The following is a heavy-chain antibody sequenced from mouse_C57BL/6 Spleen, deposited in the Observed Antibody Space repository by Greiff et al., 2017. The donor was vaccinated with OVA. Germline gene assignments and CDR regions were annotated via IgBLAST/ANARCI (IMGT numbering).Heavy chain of an antibody. J-gene: IGHJ2*01. CDR3: ARSLYDGYYVYYDD. CDR1: GYTFTTYP. D-gene: IGHD2-3*01. Sequence: QVQLQQSGAELVKPGASVKMSCKASGYTFTTYPIEWMKQNHGKSLEWIGNFHPYNDDTKYNEKFKGKATLTVEKSSSTVYLEISRLTSDDTAVYNCARSLYDGYYVYYDDRGKGTTLTVSS. CDR2: FHPYNDDT. V-gene: IGHV1-47*01.